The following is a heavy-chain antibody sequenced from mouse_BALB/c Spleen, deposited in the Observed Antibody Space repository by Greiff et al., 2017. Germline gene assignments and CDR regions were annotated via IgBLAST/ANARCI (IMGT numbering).Heavy chain of an antibody. J-gene: IGHJ4*01. CDR3: TRRGYYGYYYAMDY. D-gene: IGHD1-2*01. V-gene: IGHV1S81*02. Sequence: QVQLKESGAELVKPGASVKLSCKASGYTFTSYYMYWVKQRPGQGLEWIGEINPSNGGTNFNEKFKSKATLTVDKSSSTAYMQLSSLTSEDSAVYYCTRRGYYGYYYAMDYWGQGTSVTVSS. CDR2: INPSNGGT. CDR1: GYTFTSYY.